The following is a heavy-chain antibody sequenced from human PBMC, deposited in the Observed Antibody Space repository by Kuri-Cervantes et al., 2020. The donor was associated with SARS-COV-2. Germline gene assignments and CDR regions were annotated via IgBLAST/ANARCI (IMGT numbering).Heavy chain of an antibody. J-gene: IGHJ6*02. D-gene: IGHD2-2*02. CDR2: ISYDGSNK. CDR1: GFTFNFYS. CDR3: ARDSHCSSTSCYTDGMDV. Sequence: GESLKISCVGSGFTFNFYSLHWVRQAPGKGLEWVAVISYDGSNKYYADSVKGRFTISRDNSKNTLYLQMNSLRAEDTAVYYCARDSHCSSTSCYTDGMDVWGQGTTVTVSS. V-gene: IGHV3-30-3*01.